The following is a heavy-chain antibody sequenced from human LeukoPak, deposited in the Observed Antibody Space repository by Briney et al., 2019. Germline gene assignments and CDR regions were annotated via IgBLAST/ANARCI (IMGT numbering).Heavy chain of an antibody. CDR3: AKSWNYGDCPLMFDP. CDR1: GFTFSSYA. Sequence: GGSLRLSCAASGFTFSSYAMSWVRQAPGKGLEWVSAISGSGGSTYYADSVKGRFTISRDNSKNTLYLQMNSLRAEDTAVYYCAKSWNYGDCPLMFDPWGQGTLVTVSS. J-gene: IGHJ5*02. V-gene: IGHV3-23*01. D-gene: IGHD4-17*01. CDR2: ISGSGGST.